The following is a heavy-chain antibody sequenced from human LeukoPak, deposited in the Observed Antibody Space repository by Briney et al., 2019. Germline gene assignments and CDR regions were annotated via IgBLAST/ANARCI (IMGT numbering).Heavy chain of an antibody. Sequence: SGTLSLTCTVSGGSISSGGYYWSWIRQHPGKGLEWIGYIYYSGSTYYNPSLKSRVTISVDTSKNQFSLKLSSVTAADTAVYYCAGSNYYDSSGYYYYGYWGQGTLVTVSS. V-gene: IGHV4-31*03. CDR3: AGSNYYDSSGYYYYGY. J-gene: IGHJ4*02. CDR2: IYYSGST. D-gene: IGHD3-22*01. CDR1: GGSISSGGYY.